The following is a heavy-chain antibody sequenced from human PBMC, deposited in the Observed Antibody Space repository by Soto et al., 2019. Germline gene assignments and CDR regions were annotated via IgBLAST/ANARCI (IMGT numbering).Heavy chain of an antibody. V-gene: IGHV2-5*01. D-gene: IGHD3-22*01. CDR2: IYWNDDK. CDR3: AHRRRVVITDTTHWYFDF. CDR1: GFSLSTSGVA. Sequence: QITLKESGPTLVKPTQTLTLTCTFSGFSLSTSGVAVGWIRQPPGKALEWLALIYWNDDKRYSPSLKTRLTITKDTSKNKVVLTMTNMDSVDTATYYCAHRRRVVITDTTHWYFDFWGRGTLVTVSS. J-gene: IGHJ2*01.